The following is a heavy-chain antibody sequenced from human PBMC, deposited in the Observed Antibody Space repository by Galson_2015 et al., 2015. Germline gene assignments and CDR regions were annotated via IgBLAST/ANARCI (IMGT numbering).Heavy chain of an antibody. CDR3: ARDSAGSGSYGNWFDP. V-gene: IGHV4-4*02. CDR1: GGSISSSNW. Sequence: ETLSLTCAVSGGSISSSNWWSWVRQPPGKGLEWIGEIYHSGSTNYNPSLKSRVTISVDKSKNQFSLKLSSVTAADTAVYYCARDSAGSGSYGNWFDPWGQGTLVTVSS. J-gene: IGHJ5*02. CDR2: IYHSGST. D-gene: IGHD3-10*01.